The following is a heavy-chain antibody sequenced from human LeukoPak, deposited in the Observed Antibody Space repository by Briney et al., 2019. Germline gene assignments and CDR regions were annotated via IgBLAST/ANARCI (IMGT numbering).Heavy chain of an antibody. D-gene: IGHD6-19*01. J-gene: IGHJ4*02. CDR2: MSPSSGGT. V-gene: IGHV1-2*02. CDR1: GGTFSSYA. Sequence: GASVKVSCKASGGTFSSYAISWVRQAPGQGLEWMGWMSPSSGGTNYAQKFQGRVTITRDTSISTAYMELSSLRSDDTAVYYCATVYSSGWNFHYWGQGTLVTVSS. CDR3: ATVYSSGWNFHY.